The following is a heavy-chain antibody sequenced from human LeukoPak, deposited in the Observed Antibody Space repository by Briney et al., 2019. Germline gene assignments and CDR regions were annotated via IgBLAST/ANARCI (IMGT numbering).Heavy chain of an antibody. D-gene: IGHD3-10*01. CDR1: GDSINTYY. CDR3: ARAVGGDGSGSL. J-gene: IGHJ4*02. CDR2: IYYRVTS. V-gene: IGHV4-59*01. Sequence: PSETLSLTCSVSGDSINTYYWSWIRQPPGKGLEWIGYIYYRVTSDYNPSLKSRVTMSVDMSTSQISLKLSSVTAADTAVYNCARAVGGDGSGSLWGPGTLVTVSS.